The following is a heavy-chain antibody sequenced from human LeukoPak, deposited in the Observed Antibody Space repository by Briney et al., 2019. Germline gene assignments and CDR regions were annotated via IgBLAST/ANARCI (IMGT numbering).Heavy chain of an antibody. CDR2: ISPKADRT. CDR1: GFTFGSFA. Sequence: PGGSRRLSWAPSGFTFGSFAMSWVRQLPGKVREWVSFISPKADRTTKATSGEGRFTISRNNPRNTLYLQMNSLRDDDTAVCYCAIMHGYYDGSGYWVQWGQGTLVTVSS. CDR3: AIMHGYYDGSGYWVQ. V-gene: IGHV3-23*01. J-gene: IGHJ4*02. D-gene: IGHD3-22*01.